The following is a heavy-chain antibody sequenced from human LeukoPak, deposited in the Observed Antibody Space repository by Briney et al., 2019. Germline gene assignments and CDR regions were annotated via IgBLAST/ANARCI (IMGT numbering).Heavy chain of an antibody. Sequence: SETLSLTCTVSGGSISSYYWSWIRQPPGKGLEWIGSIYYSGSTNYNPSLKSRVTISVDTSKNQFSLKLSSVTAADTAVYYCASSRGGCSSTSCYDYWGQGTLVTVSS. CDR1: GGSISSYY. V-gene: IGHV4-59*01. J-gene: IGHJ4*02. CDR2: IYYSGST. D-gene: IGHD2-2*01. CDR3: ASSRGGCSSTSCYDY.